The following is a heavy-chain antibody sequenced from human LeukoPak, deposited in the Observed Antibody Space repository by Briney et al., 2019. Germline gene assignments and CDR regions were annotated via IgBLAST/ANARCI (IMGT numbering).Heavy chain of an antibody. CDR1: GGSFSGYY. CDR2: INHSGST. CDR3: ARQRYFDWLLDRAPFDY. Sequence: SETLSLTWAVYGGSFSGYYWSWIRQPPGKGLEWIGEINHSGSTNYNPSLKSRVTISVDTSKNQFSLKLSSVTAADTAVYYCARQRYFDWLLDRAPFDYWGQGTLVTVSS. J-gene: IGHJ4*02. V-gene: IGHV4-34*01. D-gene: IGHD3-9*01.